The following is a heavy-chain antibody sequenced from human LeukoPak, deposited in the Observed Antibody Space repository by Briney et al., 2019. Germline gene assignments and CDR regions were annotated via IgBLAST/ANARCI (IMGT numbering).Heavy chain of an antibody. J-gene: IGHJ3*02. D-gene: IGHD1-14*01. CDR2: ISSSSSYI. CDR1: GFTFSSYS. V-gene: IGHV3-21*01. CDR3: GRLPVDAFDI. Sequence: GGPLRLSCAASGFTFSSYSMNWVREAPGKGLEGVSSISSSSSYIYYADSVKGRFTISRDKSKNTLYLQMNSLRAEDTAVYYCGRLPVDAFDIWGQGTMVTVSS.